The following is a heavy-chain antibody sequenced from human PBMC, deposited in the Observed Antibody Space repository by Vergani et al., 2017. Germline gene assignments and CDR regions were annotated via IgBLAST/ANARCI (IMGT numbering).Heavy chain of an antibody. CDR2: ISYDGSNK. D-gene: IGHD3-3*01. CDR3: AKTGPSTYYDFWSGYSYYFDY. V-gene: IGHV3-30*07. CDR1: GFTFSSYA. J-gene: IGHJ4*02. Sequence: QVQLVESGGGVVQPGRSLRLSCAASGFTFSSYAMHWVRQAPGKGLEWVAVISYDGSNKYYADSVKGRFTISRDNSKNTLYLQMNSLRAEDTAVYYCAKTGPSTYYDFWSGYSYYFDYWGQGTLVTVSS.